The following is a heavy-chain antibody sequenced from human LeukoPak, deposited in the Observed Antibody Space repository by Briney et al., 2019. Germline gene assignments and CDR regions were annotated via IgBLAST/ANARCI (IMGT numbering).Heavy chain of an antibody. J-gene: IGHJ4*02. V-gene: IGHV3-23*01. D-gene: IGHD5-12*01. Sequence: GGSLRLSCAASGFTFSTYAMSWVRQAPGKGLEWVSAVRGSGSDTYYADSVKGRFTISRDNSKNTLHLQMNSLRAEDTAIYYCAKTSRVNSAYDSPFDYWGQGTLVTVSA. CDR2: VRGSGSDT. CDR3: AKTSRVNSAYDSPFDY. CDR1: GFTFSTYA.